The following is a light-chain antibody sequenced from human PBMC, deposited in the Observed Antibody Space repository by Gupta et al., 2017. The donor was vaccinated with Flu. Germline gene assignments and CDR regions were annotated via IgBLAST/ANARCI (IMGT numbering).Light chain of an antibody. CDR1: SANIGAGYD. CDR2: ANN. Sequence: QSVLTQPPSVSGAPGPRVTIACTGGSANIGAGYDVQWYQQLPGTAPKLLIYANNDRPSGVPDRLSGSKSDISASLAITGLQPGDEADYYCQSYDSSLSAYVFGTGTKVTVL. J-gene: IGLJ1*01. V-gene: IGLV1-40*01. CDR3: QSYDSSLSAYV.